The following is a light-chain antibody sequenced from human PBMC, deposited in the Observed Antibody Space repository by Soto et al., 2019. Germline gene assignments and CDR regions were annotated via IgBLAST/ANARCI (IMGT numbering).Light chain of an antibody. CDR2: QDN. CDR1: KLGNKY. CDR3: QAWDSSTVV. J-gene: IGLJ2*01. Sequence: SYELTQPPSVSVSPGQTARITCSGDKLGNKYASWYQQRPGQSPVLVIYQDNKRPSGIPERFSGSNSGNTATLTISGTQAMDEAAYYCQAWDSSTVVFGGGTKLTVL. V-gene: IGLV3-1*01.